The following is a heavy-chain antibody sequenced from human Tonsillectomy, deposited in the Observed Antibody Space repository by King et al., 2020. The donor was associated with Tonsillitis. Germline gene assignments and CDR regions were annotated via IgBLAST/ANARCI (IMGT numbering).Heavy chain of an antibody. V-gene: IGHV3-30*04. J-gene: IGHJ6*03. Sequence: VQLVESGGGVVQPGRSLRLSCAASGFTFSNYAMHWVRQAPGKGLEWVALISYDGSNKYYADSVKGRFTISRDNSKNTLYLQMNSLRAEDTAVYYCAREVVTQYYYMDVWGKGTTVTVSS. CDR1: GFTFSNYA. CDR3: AREVVTQYYYMDV. D-gene: IGHD4-23*01. CDR2: ISYDGSNK.